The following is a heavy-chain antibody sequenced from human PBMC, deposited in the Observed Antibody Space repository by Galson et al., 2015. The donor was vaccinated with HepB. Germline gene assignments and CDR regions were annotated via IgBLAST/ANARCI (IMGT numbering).Heavy chain of an antibody. J-gene: IGHJ6*02. CDR2: ISYEGSGK. Sequence: SLRLSCAASGFTFSSYAMHWVRQAPGKGLEWVAVISYEGSGKYYADSVKGRFTISRDNSKNTLYLQVNSLRGEDTAVYYCATVGYSGGTWYSDYYGMDVWGQGTTVTVSS. CDR3: ATVGYSGGTWYSDYYGMDV. V-gene: IGHV3-30*04. D-gene: IGHD2-15*01. CDR1: GFTFSSYA.